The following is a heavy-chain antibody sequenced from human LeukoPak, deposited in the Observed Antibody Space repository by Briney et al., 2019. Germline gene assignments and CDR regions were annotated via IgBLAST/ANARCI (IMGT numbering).Heavy chain of an antibody. Sequence: SETLSLTCTVSGGSISSGSYSWNWIRQHPGKGLEWIVYIFHSGNIYYNPSLNIRVTLSVDPSKNQFSLKLSSVTAADTAVYYCARKLGVVTAIPHFDYWGQGALVTVSS. V-gene: IGHV4-31*03. J-gene: IGHJ4*02. CDR3: ARKLGVVTAIPHFDY. CDR1: GGSISSGSYS. D-gene: IGHD2-21*02. CDR2: IFHSGNI.